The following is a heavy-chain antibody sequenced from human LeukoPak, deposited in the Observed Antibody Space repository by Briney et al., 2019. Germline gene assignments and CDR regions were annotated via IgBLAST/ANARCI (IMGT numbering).Heavy chain of an antibody. CDR2: IYYSGST. J-gene: IGHJ4*02. CDR1: GGSISSYY. D-gene: IGHD3-22*01. V-gene: IGHV4-59*12. CDR3: AREDYDSSGHDF. Sequence: SETLSLTCTVSGGSISSYYWSWIRQPPGKGLEWIGYIYYSGSTNYNPSLKSRVTISVDTSKNQFSLKLTSVTAADTAVYYCAREDYDSSGHDFWGQGALVTVSS.